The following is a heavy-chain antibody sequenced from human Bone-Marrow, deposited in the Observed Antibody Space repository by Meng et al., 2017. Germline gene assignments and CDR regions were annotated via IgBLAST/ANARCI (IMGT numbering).Heavy chain of an antibody. CDR3: ARGQYFSWWELLPAFWFDP. J-gene: IGHJ5*02. CDR1: GGYSSSSNW. V-gene: IGHV4-4*02. CDR2: IYHSGST. D-gene: IGHD1-26*01. Sequence: QVQLQGLGPGLVKPSGTLSTTCVVSGGYSSSSNWWSGVRQPPGKGLEWIGEIYHSGSTNYNPSLKSRVTISVDKSKNQFSLKLSSVTAADTAVYYCARGQYFSWWELLPAFWFDPWGQGTLVTVSS.